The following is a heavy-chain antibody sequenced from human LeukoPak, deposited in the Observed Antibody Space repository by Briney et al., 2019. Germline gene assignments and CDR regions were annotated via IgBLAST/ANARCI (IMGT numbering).Heavy chain of an antibody. D-gene: IGHD3-3*01. CDR2: ISSSSSYI. CDR3: ARESGSVLRFLDY. J-gene: IGHJ4*02. V-gene: IGHV3-21*01. CDR1: GFTFSSYS. Sequence: GGSLRLSCAASGFTFSSYSMNWVRQAPGKGLEWVSSISSSSSYIYYADSVKGRFTISRDNAKNSLYLQMNSLRAEDTAVYYCARESGSVLRFLDYWGQGTLVTVSS.